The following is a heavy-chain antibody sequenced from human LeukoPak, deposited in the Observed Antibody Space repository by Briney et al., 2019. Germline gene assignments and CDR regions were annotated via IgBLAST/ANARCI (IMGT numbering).Heavy chain of an antibody. J-gene: IGHJ4*02. CDR2: IYYSGST. CDR1: GGSISSYY. D-gene: IGHD5-18*01. CDR3: ARDRGDTAFDY. V-gene: IGHV4-59*01. Sequence: KTSETLSLTCTVSGGSISSYYWSWIRQPPGKGLEWIGYIYYSGSTNYNPSLKSRVTISVDTSKNQFSLKLSSVTAADTAVYYCARDRGDTAFDYWGQGTLVTVSS.